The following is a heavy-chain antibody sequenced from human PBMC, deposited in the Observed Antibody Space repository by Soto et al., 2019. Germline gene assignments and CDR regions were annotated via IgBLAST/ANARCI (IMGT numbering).Heavy chain of an antibody. D-gene: IGHD3-10*01. V-gene: IGHV1-3*01. CDR1: GYTFTSYA. Sequence: RASVKVSCKASGYTFTSYAMHWVRQAPGQRLEWMGWINAGNGNTKYSQKFQGRVTITRDTSASTAYMELSSLRSEDTAVYYCARDRLGITMVRGVSRWFDPWGQGTLVTVSS. CDR2: INAGNGNT. CDR3: ARDRLGITMVRGVSRWFDP. J-gene: IGHJ5*02.